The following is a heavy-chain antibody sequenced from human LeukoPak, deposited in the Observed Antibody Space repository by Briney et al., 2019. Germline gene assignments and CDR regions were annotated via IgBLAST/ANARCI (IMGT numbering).Heavy chain of an antibody. D-gene: IGHD2-2*01. CDR3: ARFLVVPAAHWYFDL. CDR1: GGSISSYY. V-gene: IGHV4-59*01. J-gene: IGHJ2*01. CDR2: IYYSGST. Sequence: SETLSLTCTVSGGSISSYYRSWIRQPPGKGLEWIGYIYYSGSTNYNPSLKSRVTISVDTSKNQFSLKLSSVTAADTAVYYCARFLVVPAAHWYFDLWGRGTLVTVSS.